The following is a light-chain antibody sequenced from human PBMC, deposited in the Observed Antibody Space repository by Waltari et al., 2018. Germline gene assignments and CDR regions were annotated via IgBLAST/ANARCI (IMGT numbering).Light chain of an antibody. V-gene: IGKV3-20*01. J-gene: IGKJ1*01. Sequence: EIVLTQSPGTLSLSPGDRATLSCRASQSVRRFLAWYQQKPGQAPRLLIYDASSRATGIPDRFSGSGFGTDFSLTISRLEPEDFAVYYCQKYGSLPATFGQGTKVEIK. CDR3: QKYGSLPAT. CDR2: DAS. CDR1: QSVRRF.